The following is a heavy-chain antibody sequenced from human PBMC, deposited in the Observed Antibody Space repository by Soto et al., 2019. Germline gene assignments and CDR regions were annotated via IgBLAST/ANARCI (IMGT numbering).Heavy chain of an antibody. CDR3: AATYYYDSIGYYPDY. CDR2: ISYDGSNK. V-gene: IGHV3-30-3*01. J-gene: IGHJ4*02. CDR1: GFTFSSYA. Sequence: GGSLRLSCAASGFTFSSYAMHWVRQAPGKGLEWVAVISYDGSNKYYADSVKGRFTISRDNSKNTLYLPMNSLRAEDTAVYYCAATYYYDSIGYYPDYCGEGTLVTVST. D-gene: IGHD3-22*01.